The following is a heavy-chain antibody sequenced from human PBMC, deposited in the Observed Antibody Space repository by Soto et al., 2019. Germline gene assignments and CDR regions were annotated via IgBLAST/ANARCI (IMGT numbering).Heavy chain of an antibody. V-gene: IGHV3-23*01. J-gene: IGHJ4*02. CDR2: IRGSGDRT. Sequence: EVQLLESGGGLVQPGGSLRLSCAASGFTFSNYAMSWVRQAPGKGLEWVSGIRGSGDRTNNADSVRGRFTISRDNSKNTLYLQMNSLRAEDTAVYYCAKEGDYSGSGWYFDYWGQGTLVTVSS. CDR1: GFTFSNYA. D-gene: IGHD6-13*01. CDR3: AKEGDYSGSGWYFDY.